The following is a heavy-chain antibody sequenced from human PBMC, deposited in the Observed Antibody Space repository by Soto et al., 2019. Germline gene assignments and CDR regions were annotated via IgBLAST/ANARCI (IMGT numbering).Heavy chain of an antibody. CDR2: IYYSGST. J-gene: IGHJ5*02. D-gene: IGHD2-15*01. V-gene: IGHV4-31*03. CDR1: GGSISSGGYY. Sequence: QVQLQESGPGLVKPSQTLSLTCTVSGGSISSGGYYWSWIRQHPGKGLEWIGYIYYSGSTYYNPSLKSRVTISVDTSKNQFSLKLSSVTAADTAVYYCAREVVAATAWNWFDPWGQGTLVTVSS. CDR3: AREVVAATAWNWFDP.